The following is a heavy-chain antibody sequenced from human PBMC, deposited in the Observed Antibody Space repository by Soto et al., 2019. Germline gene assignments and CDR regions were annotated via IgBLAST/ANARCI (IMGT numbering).Heavy chain of an antibody. Sequence: SETLSLTCAVSGGSIRSSNWWSWVRQPPGKGLEWIGEIYHSGSTNYNPSLKSRVTILVDKSKNQFSLKLSSVTAADTVVYYCARSPPGGYHYYYGMDVWGQGTTVT. D-gene: IGHD3-22*01. V-gene: IGHV4-4*02. CDR3: ARSPPGGYHYYYGMDV. CDR1: GGSIRSSNW. J-gene: IGHJ6*02. CDR2: IYHSGST.